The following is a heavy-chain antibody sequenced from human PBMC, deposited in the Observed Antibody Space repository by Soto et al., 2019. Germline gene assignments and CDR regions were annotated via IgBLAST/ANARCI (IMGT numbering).Heavy chain of an antibody. V-gene: IGHV4-34*09. CDR1: GGSFSGYY. D-gene: IGHD5-12*01. CDR2: IYYSGST. Sequence: SETLSLTCAVYGGSFSGYYWSWIRQPPGKGLEWIGYIYYSGSTYYNPSLKSRVTISVDTSKNQFSLKLSSVTAADTAVYYCARGDGYNYYYGLDVWGQGTTVTVSS. J-gene: IGHJ6*02. CDR3: ARGDGYNYYYGLDV.